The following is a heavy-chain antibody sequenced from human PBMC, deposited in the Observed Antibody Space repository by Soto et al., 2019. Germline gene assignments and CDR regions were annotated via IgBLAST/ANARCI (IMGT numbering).Heavy chain of an antibody. D-gene: IGHD3-9*01. CDR2: ISAYNANT. CDR1: GYTFTSYG. V-gene: IGHV1-18*04. Sequence: QVQLVQSGAEVKKPGASVKASCKASGYTFTSYGISWVRQAPGQGLEWMGWISAYNANTNYAQKLQGRVTMTTDTSTSTAYMELRSLRSDDTAVYYCARVSYDILTGYAVVQYYYYGMDVWGQGTTVTVSS. CDR3: ARVSYDILTGYAVVQYYYYGMDV. J-gene: IGHJ6*02.